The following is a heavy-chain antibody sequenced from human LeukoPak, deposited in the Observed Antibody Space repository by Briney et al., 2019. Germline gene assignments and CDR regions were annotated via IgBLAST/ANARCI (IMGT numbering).Heavy chain of an antibody. CDR3: ARDSSLGSPNNYYYYYMDV. J-gene: IGHJ6*03. V-gene: IGHV3-30*04. CDR2: ISYDGSDK. Sequence: SGRSLRLSCAASGFTFSSYAMHWVRQAPGKGLEWVAVISYDGSDKYYADPVKGRFTISRDNSKNTLYLQMNSLRAEDTAVYYCARDSSLGSPNNYYYYYMDVWGKGTTVTVSS. D-gene: IGHD5/OR15-5a*01. CDR1: GFTFSSYA.